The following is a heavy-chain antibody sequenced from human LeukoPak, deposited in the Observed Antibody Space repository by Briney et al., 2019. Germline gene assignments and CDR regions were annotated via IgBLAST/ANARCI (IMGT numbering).Heavy chain of an antibody. D-gene: IGHD3-16*01. Sequence: GGSLRLSCAASGFTLSSYWMHWVRQAPGKGLVWVARMNSDGSSRTYADSAKGRFTVSRDNAKNTLYLQMNNLRAEDTAVYHCARELTAIGTWGYDYWGQGILVSVSS. CDR3: ARELTAIGTWGYDY. J-gene: IGHJ4*02. V-gene: IGHV3-74*03. CDR1: GFTLSSYW. CDR2: MNSDGSSR.